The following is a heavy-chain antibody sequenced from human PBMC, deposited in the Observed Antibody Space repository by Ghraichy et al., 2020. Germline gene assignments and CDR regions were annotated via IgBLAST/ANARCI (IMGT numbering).Heavy chain of an antibody. D-gene: IGHD6-13*01. CDR2: IYHSGST. CDR3: ARVGGRGIAAAGWFDP. V-gene: IGHV4-4*02. J-gene: IGHJ5*02. CDR1: GGSISSGIW. Sequence: SETLSLTCAVSGGSISSGIWWSWVRQPPGKGLEWIGEIYHSGSTNYNPSLKSRVTISVDKSKNQFSVKLSSVTAADTAVYYCARVGGRGIAAAGWFDPWGQGTLVTVSS.